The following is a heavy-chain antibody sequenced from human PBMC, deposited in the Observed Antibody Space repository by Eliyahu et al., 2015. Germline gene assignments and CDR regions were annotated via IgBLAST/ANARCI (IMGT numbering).Heavy chain of an antibody. J-gene: IGHJ6*03. CDR1: GXXFSXYY. D-gene: IGHD6-6*01. CDR3: ARGHGGRAARPAYYYMDV. V-gene: IGHV4-34*01. Sequence: QVQLQQWGAGLLKPSETLSLTCAVYGXXFSXYYWSWIRQPPGKGLEXIGEINHSGSTNXNPSLKSRVTISVDTSKNQFSLKLSSVTAADTAVYYCARGHGGRAARPAYYYMDVWGKGTTVTVSS. CDR2: INHSGST.